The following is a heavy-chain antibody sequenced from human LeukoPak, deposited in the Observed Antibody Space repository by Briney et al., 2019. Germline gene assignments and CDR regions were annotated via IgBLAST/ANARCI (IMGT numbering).Heavy chain of an antibody. V-gene: IGHV1-46*04. D-gene: IGHD2-15*01. Sequence: ASVKVPCKASGYTFTSYYMIYLGRAPRQRREWMGIINRSGGSTIYAQNLQGRVTMTRDMSTSTVYMELSSLRSADTAVYYCARGDPKWLVVAATSCQFDYWGQGSLVTVS. CDR1: GYTFTSYY. CDR3: ARGDPKWLVVAATSCQFDY. J-gene: IGHJ4*02. CDR2: INRSGGST.